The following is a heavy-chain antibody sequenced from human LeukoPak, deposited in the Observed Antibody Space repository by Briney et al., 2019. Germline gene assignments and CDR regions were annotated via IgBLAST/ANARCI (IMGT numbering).Heavy chain of an antibody. V-gene: IGHV4-59*12. CDR1: GGSISSYY. CDR3: ARSHDHLWGNYPDY. CDR2: IYYSGST. D-gene: IGHD3-16*02. Sequence: SETLSLTCTVSGGSISSYYWSWIRQPPGKGLEWIGYIYYSGSTTYNPSLKSRVTMSVDTSKNQFSLKLSSVTAADTAMYYCARSHDHLWGNYPDYWGQGTLVTVSS. J-gene: IGHJ4*02.